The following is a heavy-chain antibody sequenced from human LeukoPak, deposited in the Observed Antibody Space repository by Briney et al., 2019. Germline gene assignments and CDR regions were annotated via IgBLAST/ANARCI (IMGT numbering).Heavy chain of an antibody. D-gene: IGHD3-22*01. J-gene: IGHJ5*02. V-gene: IGHV3-23*01. CDR1: GFTFSNFA. CDR2: ISGSGGNT. Sequence: PGGSLRLSCAASGFTFSNFALSWVRQAPGKGLEWVSTISGSGGNTYYADSVKGRFTTSRDNSKNTLYLQMNSLRAEDTAVYYCAKDSLQYYYDTSGYYGNWFDPWGQGTLVTVSS. CDR3: AKDSLQYYYDTSGYYGNWFDP.